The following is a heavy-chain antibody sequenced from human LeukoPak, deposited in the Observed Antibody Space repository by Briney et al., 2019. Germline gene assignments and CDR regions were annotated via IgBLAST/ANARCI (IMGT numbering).Heavy chain of an antibody. Sequence: SETLSLTCTVSGDSISNSLYYWSWIRQPLGKGLEWIGYIYYNGGTNYNPSLKSRVTISIDTSTNQFSLRLNSMAAADTAVYYCARVLRAASWRSYDYWGQGSLVTVSS. CDR3: ARVLRAASWRSYDY. D-gene: IGHD5-18*01. CDR2: IYYNGGT. V-gene: IGHV4-61*01. CDR1: GDSISNSLYY. J-gene: IGHJ4*02.